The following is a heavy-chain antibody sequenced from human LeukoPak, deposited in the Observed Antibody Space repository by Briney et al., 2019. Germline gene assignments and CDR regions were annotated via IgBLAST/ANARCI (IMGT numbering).Heavy chain of an antibody. V-gene: IGHV3-74*01. CDR1: GFTFSSYW. CDR2: INSDESST. CDR3: ARGIVVLPAANVDY. Sequence: PGGSLLLSCAASGFTFSSYWMHWVRQAPGKGLVWVSRINSDESSTSYADSVKGRFTISRDNAKNTLYLQMNSLRAEDTAVYYCARGIVVLPAANVDYWGQGTLVTVSS. D-gene: IGHD2-2*01. J-gene: IGHJ4*02.